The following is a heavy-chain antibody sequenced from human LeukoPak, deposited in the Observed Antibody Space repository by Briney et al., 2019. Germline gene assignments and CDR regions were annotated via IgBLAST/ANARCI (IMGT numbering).Heavy chain of an antibody. V-gene: IGHV4-39*07. J-gene: IGHJ4*02. CDR1: GGSISSSSYY. Sequence: SETLSLTCTVSGGSISSSSYYWGWIRQPPGKGLEWIGSIYYSGSTYYNPSLKSRVTISVDTSKNQFSLKLSSVTAADTAVYYCARVGVGYCSGGSCSIIYYFDYWGQGTLVTVSS. CDR2: IYYSGST. D-gene: IGHD2-15*01. CDR3: ARVGVGYCSGGSCSIIYYFDY.